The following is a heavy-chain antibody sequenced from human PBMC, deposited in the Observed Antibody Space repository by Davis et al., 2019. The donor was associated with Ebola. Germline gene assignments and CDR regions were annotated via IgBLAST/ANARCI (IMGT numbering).Heavy chain of an antibody. D-gene: IGHD2-2*01. Sequence: GGSLRLSCAASGFTFNRYAIHWVRQAPGKGLEWVATISYDGSNKNYADSVKGRFTISRDNSKFTLYLQMNSLRAEDTAVYYCARDYTMPYGMDVWGKGTTVTVSS. J-gene: IGHJ6*04. CDR1: GFTFNRYA. V-gene: IGHV3-30-3*01. CDR2: ISYDGSNK. CDR3: ARDYTMPYGMDV.